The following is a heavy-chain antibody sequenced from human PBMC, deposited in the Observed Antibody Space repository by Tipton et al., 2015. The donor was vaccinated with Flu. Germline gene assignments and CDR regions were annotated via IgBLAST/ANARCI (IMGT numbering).Heavy chain of an antibody. CDR3: AKVIPELVAGLDY. CDR1: GFTFSIYA. Sequence: GSLRLSCAASGFTFSIYAMSWVRQAPGKRLEWISAISGGGGGTYYADSVKGRFSISRDNSKNMLYLRMDSLSAEDTAIYYCAKVIPELVAGLDYWGQGTLVTVSS. V-gene: IGHV3-23*01. CDR2: ISGGGGGT. D-gene: IGHD6-19*01. J-gene: IGHJ4*02.